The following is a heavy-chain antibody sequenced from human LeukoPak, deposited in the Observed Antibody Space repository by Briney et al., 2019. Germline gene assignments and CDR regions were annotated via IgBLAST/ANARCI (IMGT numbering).Heavy chain of an antibody. V-gene: IGHV4-59*01. CDR3: AAQGRYSSGWRADY. D-gene: IGHD6-19*01. J-gene: IGHJ4*02. CDR2: IYYSGST. Sequence: PSETLSLTCTVSGGSISSYSWSSIRQPPGKGLEWIGYIYYSGSTNYNPSLKSRVTISVDTSKKQFSLKLSSVTAADTAVYYCAAQGRYSSGWRADYWGQGTLVTVSS. CDR1: GGSISSYS.